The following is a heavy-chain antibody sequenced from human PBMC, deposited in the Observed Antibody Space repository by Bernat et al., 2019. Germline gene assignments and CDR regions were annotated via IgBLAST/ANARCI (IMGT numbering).Heavy chain of an antibody. CDR3: AKDLGYSSGSEQLDY. J-gene: IGHJ4*02. D-gene: IGHD6-19*01. CDR2: ISGSGGST. V-gene: IGHV3-23*04. CDR1: GFTFSSYA. Sequence: EVQLVESGGGLVQPGGSLRLSCAASGFTFSSYAMSWVRQAPGKGLEWVSVISGSGGSTYYADSVKGRFTISRDNSKNTLYMQMNSLRAEDTAVYYCAKDLGYSSGSEQLDYWGQGTLVTISS.